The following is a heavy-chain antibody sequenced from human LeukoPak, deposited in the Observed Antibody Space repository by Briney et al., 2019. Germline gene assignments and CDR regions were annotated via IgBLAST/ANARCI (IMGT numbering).Heavy chain of an antibody. CDR1: GFTFSSYG. J-gene: IGHJ4*02. D-gene: IGHD1-1*01. Sequence: GGSLRLSGAASGFTFSSYGMHWVRQAPGKGLEWVAIISYDESNKYYADSVKGRFTISRDNSKNTLYLQMNSLRAEDTAVYYCAKEGTVRDFDYWGQGSLVTVSS. CDR2: ISYDESNK. V-gene: IGHV3-30*18. CDR3: AKEGTVRDFDY.